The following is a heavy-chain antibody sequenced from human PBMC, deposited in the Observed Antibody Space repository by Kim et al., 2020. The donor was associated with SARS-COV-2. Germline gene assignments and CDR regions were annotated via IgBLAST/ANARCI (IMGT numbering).Heavy chain of an antibody. V-gene: IGHV3-30*18. D-gene: IGHD6-19*01. CDR2: ISYDGSNK. J-gene: IGHJ4*02. CDR1: GFTFSSYG. CDR3: AKDGGAVAGRVAYFDY. Sequence: GGSLRLSCAASGFTFSSYGMHWVRQAPGKGLEWVAVISYDGSNKYYADSVKGRFTISRDNSKNTLYLQMNSLRAEDTAVYYCAKDGGAVAGRVAYFDYWGQGTLVTVSS.